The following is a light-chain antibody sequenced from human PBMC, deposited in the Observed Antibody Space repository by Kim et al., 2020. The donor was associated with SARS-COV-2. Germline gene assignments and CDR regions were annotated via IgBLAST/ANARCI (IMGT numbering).Light chain of an antibody. V-gene: IGLV2-8*01. CDR2: EVS. Sequence: GQSVTISCTGTSSDVGGYNYVSWYQQHPGKAPKLMIYEVSKWPSGVPDRFSGSKSGNTASLTVSGLQAEDEGDYYCSSYAGSNNLVFGGGTQLTVL. CDR1: SSDVGGYNY. CDR3: SSYAGSNNLV. J-gene: IGLJ3*02.